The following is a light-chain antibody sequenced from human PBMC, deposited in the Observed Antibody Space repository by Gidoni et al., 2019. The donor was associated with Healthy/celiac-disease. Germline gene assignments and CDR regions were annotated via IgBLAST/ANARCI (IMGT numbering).Light chain of an antibody. J-gene: IGKJ4*01. CDR3: QQYNNWPSLT. CDR2: GAS. Sequence: ILMTHSPATLSVSPGERATLSCRPSQSVSSNLAWYQQKPGQAPRLPIYGASTRATGIPARFSGSGSGTEFTLTISSLQSEDLAVYYCQQYNNWPSLTFGGGTKVEIK. CDR1: QSVSSN. V-gene: IGKV3D-15*01.